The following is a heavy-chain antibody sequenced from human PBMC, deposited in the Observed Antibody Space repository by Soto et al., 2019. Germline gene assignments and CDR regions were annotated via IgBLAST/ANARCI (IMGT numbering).Heavy chain of an antibody. J-gene: IGHJ6*02. CDR1: GGTISSWY. CDR2: IYYSGST. V-gene: IGHV4-59*12. Sequence: PSETLSLTCTVSGGTISSWYWSWIRQPPGKGLEWIGYIYYSGSTYYNPSLKSRVTISVDTSKNQFSLKLSSVTAADTAVYYCAREGKYYYYGMDVWGQGTTVTVSS. CDR3: AREGKYYYYGMDV.